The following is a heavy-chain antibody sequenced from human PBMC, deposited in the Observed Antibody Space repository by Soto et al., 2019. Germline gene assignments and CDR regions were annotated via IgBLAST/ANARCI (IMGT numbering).Heavy chain of an antibody. Sequence: QITLKESGQTLVKPTETLTLTCTFSGFALSTSGVGVAWIREPPGKALEWVALIYWNDDKRYRPFLKSRLTITKDTSKNQVVLRMTNMGPADTGTYYCTHIRAIFGEVMSAGGMDVWGPGTTVTVSS. J-gene: IGHJ6*02. V-gene: IGHV2-5*01. CDR3: THIRAIFGEVMSAGGMDV. D-gene: IGHD3-3*01. CDR2: IYWNDDK. CDR1: GFALSTSGVG.